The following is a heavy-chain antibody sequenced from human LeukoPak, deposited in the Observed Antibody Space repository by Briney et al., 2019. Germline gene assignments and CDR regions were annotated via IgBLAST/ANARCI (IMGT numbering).Heavy chain of an antibody. Sequence: ASEKVSCKVSGYTLTELSMHWVRQAPGKGLEWMGGFDPEDGETIYAQKFQGRVTMTEDTSTDTAYMELSSLRSEDTAVYYCATGVRYSRWFDPWGQGTLVTVSS. J-gene: IGHJ5*02. CDR3: ATGVRYSRWFDP. D-gene: IGHD2-21*01. CDR1: GYTLTELS. CDR2: FDPEDGET. V-gene: IGHV1-24*01.